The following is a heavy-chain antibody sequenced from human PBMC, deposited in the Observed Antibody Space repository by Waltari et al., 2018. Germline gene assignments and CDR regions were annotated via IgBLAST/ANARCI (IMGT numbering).Heavy chain of an antibody. D-gene: IGHD2-21*01. V-gene: IGHV4-34*01. CDR1: GGLFSNYY. CDR3: ARGIPVRIFYD. J-gene: IGHJ4*02. CDR2: ITHSGST. Sequence: QVQLHQLGAGPLKPSATPSLTCAVSGGLFSNYYCTWIRQSPGKGLEWIGEITHSGSTYYDPSLMNRVTILVDASANQFSLRLSSVTAADTDIYYCARGIPVRIFYDWGQGTLVTVSS.